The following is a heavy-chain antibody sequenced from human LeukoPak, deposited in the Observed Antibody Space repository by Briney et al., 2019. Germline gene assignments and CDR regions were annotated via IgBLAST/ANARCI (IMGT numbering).Heavy chain of an antibody. CDR2: ISYDGSIN. Sequence: GGSLRLSCAASGFTFNSSAVHLVRQAPGKGLEWVAVISYDGSINFYAASVKGRFTISRDNSKNTLYLQMNSLRTEDTAVYYCAIERGTDFAYWGQGTLVTVSS. CDR3: AIERGTDFAY. CDR1: GFTFNSSA. J-gene: IGHJ4*02. D-gene: IGHD1-7*01. V-gene: IGHV3-30-3*01.